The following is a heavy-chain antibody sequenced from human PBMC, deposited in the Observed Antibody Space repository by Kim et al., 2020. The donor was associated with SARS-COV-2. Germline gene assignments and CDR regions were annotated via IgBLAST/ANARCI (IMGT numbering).Heavy chain of an antibody. J-gene: IGHJ3*02. Sequence: PSLTSRVTISVDTSKNQFSRKLSSETAADTAVYYCARLDRTPRVAAFDIWGQGTMVTVSS. D-gene: IGHD3-3*01. V-gene: IGHV4-59*01. CDR3: ARLDRTPRVAAFDI.